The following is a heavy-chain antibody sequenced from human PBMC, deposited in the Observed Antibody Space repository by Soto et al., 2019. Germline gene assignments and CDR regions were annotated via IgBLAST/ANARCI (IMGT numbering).Heavy chain of an antibody. CDR2: IFYSGGT. D-gene: IGHD2-15*01. V-gene: IGHV4-39*01. CDR1: GVSISSSSYY. Sequence: ETLSLTCTVSGVSISSSSYYWGWIRQPPGKGLEWIGSIFYSGGTYYNPSLKSRVAISVDTSKNQFSLKLTSVTAADTAVYYCATTSNCSGGSCRYYYYMDVWGKGTTVTVSS. J-gene: IGHJ6*03. CDR3: ATTSNCSGGSCRYYYYMDV.